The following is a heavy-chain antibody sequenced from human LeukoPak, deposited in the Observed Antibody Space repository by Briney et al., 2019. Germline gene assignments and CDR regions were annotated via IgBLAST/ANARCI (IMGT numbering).Heavy chain of an antibody. Sequence: SVKVSCKASGGTFSSYAISGVRQAPGQGREWMGGIIPIFGTAHYAQKFQGRVTITADESTSTAYMELSSLRSEDTAVYYCARDRLYGDDYVWGSYRLTDYWGQGTLVTVSS. CDR3: ARDRLYGDDYVWGSYRLTDY. J-gene: IGHJ4*02. D-gene: IGHD3-16*02. CDR2: IIPIFGTA. V-gene: IGHV1-69*13. CDR1: GGTFSSYA.